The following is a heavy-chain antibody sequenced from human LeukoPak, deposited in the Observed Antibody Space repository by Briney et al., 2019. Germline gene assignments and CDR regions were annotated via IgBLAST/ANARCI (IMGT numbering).Heavy chain of an antibody. J-gene: IGHJ4*02. CDR1: GFTFSSYG. CDR2: IRFDGSNK. Sequence: GGSLRLSCAASGFTFSSYGMHWVRQAPGKGLEWVSFIRFDGSNKFYADSVEGRFTISRDNSKNTLYLQMNSLRVEDTAVYYCAKGERGYCSSTTCYAVDWGQGTLVTVSS. D-gene: IGHD2-2*01. CDR3: AKGERGYCSSTTCYAVD. V-gene: IGHV3-30*02.